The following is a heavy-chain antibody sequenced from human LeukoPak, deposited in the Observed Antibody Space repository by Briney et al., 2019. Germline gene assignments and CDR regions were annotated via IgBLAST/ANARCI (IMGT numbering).Heavy chain of an antibody. D-gene: IGHD1-26*01. CDR2: INPSGGST. V-gene: IGHV1-46*01. Sequence: ASVKVSCKASGYTFTGYYMHWVRQAPGQGLEWMGIINPSGGSTSYAQKFQGRVTMTRDTSTSTVYMELSSLRSEDTAVYYCARDLVGATGYYYMDVWGKGTTVTISS. J-gene: IGHJ6*03. CDR1: GYTFTGYY. CDR3: ARDLVGATGYYYMDV.